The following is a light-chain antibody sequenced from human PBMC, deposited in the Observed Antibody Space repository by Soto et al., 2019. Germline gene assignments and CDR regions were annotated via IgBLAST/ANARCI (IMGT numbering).Light chain of an antibody. Sequence: DFVMTQSPDSLAVSLGERATINCKSSQSVLYSSNNKNFLAWYQQKPGQPPKLLIYWASTRESGVPDRFSGSGFGTDFTLTISSLQAEDVAVYYCQQYYSTPQTFGQGTKVEIK. V-gene: IGKV4-1*01. CDR2: WAS. CDR1: QSVLYSSNNKNF. J-gene: IGKJ1*01. CDR3: QQYYSTPQT.